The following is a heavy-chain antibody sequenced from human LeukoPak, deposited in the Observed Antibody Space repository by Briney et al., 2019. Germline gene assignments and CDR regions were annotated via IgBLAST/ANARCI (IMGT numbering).Heavy chain of an antibody. J-gene: IGHJ4*02. Sequence: GRSLRLSCAASGFTFNSYGMHWVRQAPGKGLEWVAVISFDGRNIYYADSVKGRFTISRDNSKNTLYLQMNSLRAEDTAVYYCAKDRGSGRVRGVIINYWGQGTLVTVSS. D-gene: IGHD3-10*01. CDR1: GFTFNSYG. V-gene: IGHV3-30*18. CDR2: ISFDGRNI. CDR3: AKDRGSGRVRGVIINY.